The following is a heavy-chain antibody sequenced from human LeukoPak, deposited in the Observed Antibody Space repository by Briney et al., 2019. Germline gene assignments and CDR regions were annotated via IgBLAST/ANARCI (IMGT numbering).Heavy chain of an antibody. J-gene: IGHJ4*02. CDR3: TKAPTSSLSFFDF. V-gene: IGHV5-51*01. CDR2: INPGDYDA. D-gene: IGHD5-24*01. Sequence: GESLKISCKASGYSFSSYWIGWVRQMPGKGLEWMAIINPGDYDARYSPSFQGQVTVSADRSISTAYMQWSTLKASDTATYYCTKAPTSSLSFFDFWGQGTLLTVSS. CDR1: GYSFSSYW.